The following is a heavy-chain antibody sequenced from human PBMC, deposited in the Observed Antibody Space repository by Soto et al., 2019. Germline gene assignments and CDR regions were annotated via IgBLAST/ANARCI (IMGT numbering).Heavy chain of an antibody. CDR2: IKSRTEVATT. J-gene: IGHJ3*02. D-gene: IGHD5-12*01. CDR1: GFTFNNAW. V-gene: IGHV3-15*07. CDR3: STGGGPRGYSDFVPPGEEIVDI. Sequence: EVQLVESGGGLVKPGGSLRLSCIPSGFTFNNAWLNWVRQAPGKGLEWVAHIKSRTEVATTNYASPVRGRFTISRDDSRDTLFLQMNSLENDDTGVYYCSTGGGPRGYSDFVPPGEEIVDIWGRGTMVTVSS.